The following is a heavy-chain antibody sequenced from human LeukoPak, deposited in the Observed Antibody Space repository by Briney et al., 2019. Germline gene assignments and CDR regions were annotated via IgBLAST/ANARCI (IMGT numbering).Heavy chain of an antibody. CDR3: ARERGACRFDY. V-gene: IGHV3-30-3*01. J-gene: IGHJ4*02. CDR1: GFTFSSYA. D-gene: IGHD5-12*01. CDR2: ISYAGSNK. Sequence: PGRSLRLSCAASGFTFSSYAMHWVRQAPGKGLEWVAVISYAGSNKYYADSVKGRFTISRDNSKNTLYLQMNSLRAEDTAVYYCARERGACRFDYWGQGTLVTVSS.